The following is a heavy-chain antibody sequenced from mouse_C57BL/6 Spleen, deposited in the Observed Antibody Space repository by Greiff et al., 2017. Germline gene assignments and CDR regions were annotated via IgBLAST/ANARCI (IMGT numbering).Heavy chain of an antibody. D-gene: IGHD1-1*01. CDR3: ARNYGSSNHFDY. V-gene: IGHV1-80*01. CDR1: GYAFSSYW. J-gene: IGHJ2*01. CDR2: IYPGDGDT. Sequence: VKLMESGAELVKPGASVKISCKASGYAFSSYWMNWVKQRPGKGLEWIGQIYPGDGDTNYNGKFKGKATLTADKSSSTAYMQLSSLTSEDSAVYFCARNYGSSNHFDYWGQGTTLTVSS.